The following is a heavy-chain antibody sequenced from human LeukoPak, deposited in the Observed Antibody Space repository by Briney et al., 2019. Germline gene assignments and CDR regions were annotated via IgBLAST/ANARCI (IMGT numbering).Heavy chain of an antibody. CDR2: IYYSGST. J-gene: IGHJ2*01. Sequence: PSEALSLTCTVSGGSISSGDYYWSWIRQPPGKGLEWIGYIYYSGSTYYNPSLKSRVTISVDTSKNQFSLKLSSVTAADTAVYYCARTYRDWYFDLWGRGTLVTVSS. CDR1: GGSISSGDYY. V-gene: IGHV4-30-4*01. CDR3: ARTYRDWYFDL.